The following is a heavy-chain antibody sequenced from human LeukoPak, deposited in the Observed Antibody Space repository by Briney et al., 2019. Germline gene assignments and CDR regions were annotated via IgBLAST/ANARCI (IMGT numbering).Heavy chain of an antibody. J-gene: IGHJ5*02. Sequence: GGSLRLSCAASGFTFDDFAMSWVRQAPGKGLEWVSYISSSSSYTNYADSVKGRFTISRDNAKNSLYLQMNSLRAEDTAVYYCARPLHSSSQTGGFDPWGQGTLVTVSS. CDR1: GFTFDDFA. CDR3: ARPLHSSSQTGGFDP. V-gene: IGHV3-11*06. CDR2: ISSSSSYT. D-gene: IGHD6-13*01.